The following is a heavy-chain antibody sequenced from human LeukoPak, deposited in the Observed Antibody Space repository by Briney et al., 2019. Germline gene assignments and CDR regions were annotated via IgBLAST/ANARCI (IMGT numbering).Heavy chain of an antibody. V-gene: IGHV1-2*02. CDR3: ARESERAPDFGINYYFYMDV. Sequence: GASVRVSCKASGYSLTGYYMHWVRQAPGQGLEWMGWINPNSGDANSTQKFRGRVTMTTDTSINTAFLELYRLTSDDTAVYFCARESERAPDFGINYYFYMDVWGEGSTVTVSS. J-gene: IGHJ6*03. CDR1: GYSLTGYY. D-gene: IGHD3-3*01. CDR2: INPNSGDA.